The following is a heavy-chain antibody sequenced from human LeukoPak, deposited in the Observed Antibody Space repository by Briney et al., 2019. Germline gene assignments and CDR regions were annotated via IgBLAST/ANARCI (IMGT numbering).Heavy chain of an antibody. V-gene: IGHV3-11*01. J-gene: IGHJ2*01. CDR3: AGGPEEWLTLTWHLDL. Sequence: PGGSLRLSCAASGFTFSDFYMSWIRQAPGKGLEWVSYISSGSVTIYYADSVKGRFTISRDNAKNSLFLQMNSLRAEDTAVYYCAGGPEEWLTLTWHLDLWGRGTLVTVSS. CDR1: GFTFSDFY. D-gene: IGHD3-3*01. CDR2: ISSGSVTI.